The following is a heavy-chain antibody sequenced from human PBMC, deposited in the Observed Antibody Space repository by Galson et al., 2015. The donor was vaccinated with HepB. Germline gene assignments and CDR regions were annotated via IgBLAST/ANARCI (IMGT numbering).Heavy chain of an antibody. J-gene: IGHJ4*02. CDR2: ISSSSSYT. CDR3: ARDADELDDSSGNDPFDY. CDR1: GFTFSDYY. V-gene: IGHV3-11*06. D-gene: IGHD3-22*01. Sequence: SLRLSCAASGFTFSDYYMSWIRQAPGKGLEWVSYISSSSSYTNYADSVKGRFTISRDNAKNSLYLQMNSLRAEDTAVYYCARDADELDDSSGNDPFDYWGQGTLVTVSS.